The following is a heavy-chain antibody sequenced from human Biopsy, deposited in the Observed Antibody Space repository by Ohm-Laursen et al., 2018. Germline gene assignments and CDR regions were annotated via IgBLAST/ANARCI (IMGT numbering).Heavy chain of an antibody. V-gene: IGHV1-18*01. CDR1: GYTFSDYI. CDR3: ARVEDSNRRWYFDL. D-gene: IGHD5-18*01. CDR2: INTRRGAT. J-gene: IGHJ2*01. Sequence: ESSVKVSCKASGYTFSDYILNWVRQAPGQGLEWMGWINTRRGATKYAQKFQGRVTMTRDTSTTTVFMELRSLRSDVTAMYYCARVEDSNRRWYFDLWGRGTRVTVSS.